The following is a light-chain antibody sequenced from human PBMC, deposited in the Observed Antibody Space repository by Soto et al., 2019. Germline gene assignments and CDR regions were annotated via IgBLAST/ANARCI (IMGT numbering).Light chain of an antibody. CDR2: DAS. CDR3: QQRSNWPIP. Sequence: EIVLTQSPATLSLSPGERATLSCRASQSVSSYLAWYQQKPGQAPRLLIYDASNRATGIPARFSGSGSGTDVTLTISSLEPEDFAVYYCQQRSNWPIPCGQGTRLEIK. CDR1: QSVSSY. J-gene: IGKJ5*01. V-gene: IGKV3-11*01.